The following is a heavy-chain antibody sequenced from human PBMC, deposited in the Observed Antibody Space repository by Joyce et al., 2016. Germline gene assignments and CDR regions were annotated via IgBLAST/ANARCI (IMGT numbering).Heavy chain of an antibody. D-gene: IGHD6-19*01. CDR1: GGSFNSDGYY. CDR3: ARGRAVAGVGAGFDY. J-gene: IGHJ4*02. CDR2: FYYTGTT. Sequence: QVQLQESGPGLVKPSQNMSLTCTVSGGSFNSDGYYWSWIRQHPGKGMEWIGYFYYTGTTYYTPSLKNRITISVDTSKKQFCLRLSSVTAAETDVYYCARGRAVAGVGAGFDYWGQGIPVIVSS. V-gene: IGHV4-31*03.